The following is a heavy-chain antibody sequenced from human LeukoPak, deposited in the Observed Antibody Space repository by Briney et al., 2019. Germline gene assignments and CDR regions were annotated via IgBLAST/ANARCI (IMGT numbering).Heavy chain of an antibody. CDR2: IYYSGST. J-gene: IGHJ4*02. CDR3: ARARDSSGYHDY. CDR1: GGSISSSSYY. D-gene: IGHD3-22*01. Sequence: PSETLSLTCTVSGGSISSSSYYSGWIRQPPGKGLEWLGSIYYSGSTYYNPSLKSRVTISVDTSKNQFSLKLSSLTAAYTAVYYCARARDSSGYHDYWGQGTLVTVSS. V-gene: IGHV4-39*01.